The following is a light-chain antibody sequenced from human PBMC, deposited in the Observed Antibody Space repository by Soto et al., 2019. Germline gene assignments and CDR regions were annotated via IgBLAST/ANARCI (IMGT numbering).Light chain of an antibody. Sequence: DIVMTQSPLSLPVTPGEPASISCRSSQSLLDSNGYIYLDWYLQKPGQSPQLLIYLGSDRASGVPDRFSGSGSGTDFTLKISRVEAEDVGIYYCMQTLQTPWTFGQGTKVDIK. CDR3: MQTLQTPWT. CDR1: QSLLDSNGYIY. J-gene: IGKJ1*01. V-gene: IGKV2-28*01. CDR2: LGS.